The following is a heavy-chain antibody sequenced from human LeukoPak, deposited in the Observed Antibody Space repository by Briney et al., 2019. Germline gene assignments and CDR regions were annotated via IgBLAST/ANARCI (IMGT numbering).Heavy chain of an antibody. CDR3: TRDSSGYDWFYDY. V-gene: IGHV4-61*02. Sequence: SETLSLTCIVSGGSINSGNYYWSWIRQPAGKGLEWIGRISTSGSTNYNPSLKSRVTMSVDTSKNQVSLMLSSVTAADTAVYYCTRDSSGYDWFYDYWGQGTLVTVSS. CDR1: GGSINSGNYY. CDR2: ISTSGST. D-gene: IGHD5-12*01. J-gene: IGHJ4*02.